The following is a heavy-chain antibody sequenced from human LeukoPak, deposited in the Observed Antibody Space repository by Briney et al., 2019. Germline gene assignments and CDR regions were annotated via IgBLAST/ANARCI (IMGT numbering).Heavy chain of an antibody. J-gene: IGHJ4*02. CDR1: GFTFSDYY. Sequence: PGGSLRLSCAASGFTFSDYYMSWIRQAPGKGLEWVAFIRYDGSNKYYADSVKGRFTISRDNSKNTLYLQMNSLRAEDTAVYYCAKDGPSTGYSYGYTFGYWGQGTLVTVSS. V-gene: IGHV3-30*02. D-gene: IGHD5-18*01. CDR3: AKDGPSTGYSYGYTFGY. CDR2: IRYDGSNK.